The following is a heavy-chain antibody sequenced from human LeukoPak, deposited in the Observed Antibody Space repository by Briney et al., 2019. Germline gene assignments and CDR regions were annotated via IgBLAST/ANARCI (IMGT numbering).Heavy chain of an antibody. CDR3: ARGHKGSGITFGGVIVPDY. CDR2: IYYSGST. J-gene: IGHJ4*02. V-gene: IGHV4-31*03. D-gene: IGHD3-16*02. Sequence: SQTLSLTCTVSGGSISSGGYYWSWIRQHPGKGLEWIGYIYYSGSTNYNPSLKSRVTISVDTSKNQFSLKLSSVTAADTAVYYCARGHKGSGITFGGVIVPDYWGQGTLVTVSS. CDR1: GGSISSGGYY.